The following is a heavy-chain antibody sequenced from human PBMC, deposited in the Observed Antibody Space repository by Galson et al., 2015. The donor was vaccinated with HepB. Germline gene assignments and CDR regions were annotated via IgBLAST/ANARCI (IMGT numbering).Heavy chain of an antibody. Sequence: SLRLSCAASGFTFSNYAMDWVRQAPGKGLEYVSSISAHGESTSYADSVKGRFAISRDNSKHTLNVQMNSLRTDDTAMYYCVKFNSSSRAFDIWGHGTMVTVSP. CDR1: GFTFSNYA. V-gene: IGHV3-64*05. CDR3: VKFNSSSRAFDI. J-gene: IGHJ3*02. CDR2: ISAHGEST. D-gene: IGHD6-6*01.